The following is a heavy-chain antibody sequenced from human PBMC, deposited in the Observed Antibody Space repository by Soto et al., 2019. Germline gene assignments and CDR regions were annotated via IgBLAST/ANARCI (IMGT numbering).Heavy chain of an antibody. Sequence: SETLSLTCTVSNGSISSAIYYWGWIRQPPGKGLEWIGSIYHSGSTYYNPSLQSRVTISVDTSKNQFSLKLSFVTAADTAVYFCAGRSSLASVQVYFGEISNYNWFDPWGQGTLVTVSS. V-gene: IGHV4-39*01. CDR2: IYHSGST. D-gene: IGHD3-10*01. CDR3: AGRSSLASVQVYFGEISNYNWFDP. CDR1: NGSISSAIYY. J-gene: IGHJ5*02.